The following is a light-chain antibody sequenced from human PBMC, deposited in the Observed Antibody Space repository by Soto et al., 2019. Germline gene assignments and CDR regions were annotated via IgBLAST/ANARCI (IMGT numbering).Light chain of an antibody. V-gene: IGKV3-11*01. J-gene: IGKJ4*01. Sequence: ELVLTQSPATLSLSPGERATLSCRASQSVSSYLAWYQQKPGQAPRLLIYDASSRATGIPARFSGSGSGTDFTLTITGLEPEDFAVYYCQQRSNWPSTFGGGTKVEI. CDR2: DAS. CDR1: QSVSSY. CDR3: QQRSNWPST.